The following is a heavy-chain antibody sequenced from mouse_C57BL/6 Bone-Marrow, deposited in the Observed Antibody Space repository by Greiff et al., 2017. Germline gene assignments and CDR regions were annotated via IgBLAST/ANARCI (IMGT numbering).Heavy chain of an antibody. CDR2: ISSGGDYI. Sequence: EVKVIESGEGLVKPGGSLKLSCAASGFTFSSYAMSWVRQTPEQRLEWVAYISSGGDYIYYADTVKGRFTISRDNARNTLYLQMSSLKSEDTAMYYCTRVHYGSSYYAMDYWGQGTSVTVSS. CDR3: TRVHYGSSYYAMDY. CDR1: GFTFSSYA. D-gene: IGHD1-1*01. V-gene: IGHV5-9-1*02. J-gene: IGHJ4*01.